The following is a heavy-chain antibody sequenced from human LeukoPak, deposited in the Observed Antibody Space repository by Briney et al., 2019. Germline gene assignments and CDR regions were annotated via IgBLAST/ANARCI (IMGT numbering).Heavy chain of an antibody. D-gene: IGHD2-15*01. J-gene: IGHJ3*02. V-gene: IGHV1-18*01. CDR2: ISAYNGNT. Sequence: ASVKVSCKASGYTFTSYGISWVRQAPGQGLEWMGWISAYNGNTNYAQKLQGRVTMTTDTSTSTAYMELRSLRSDDTAVYYCERSLLGYCSGGSCSGAVAFDIWGQGTMVIVSS. CDR3: ERSLLGYCSGGSCSGAVAFDI. CDR1: GYTFTSYG.